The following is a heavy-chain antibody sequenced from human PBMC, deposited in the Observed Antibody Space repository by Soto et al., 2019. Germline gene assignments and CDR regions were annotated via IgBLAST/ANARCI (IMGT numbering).Heavy chain of an antibody. CDR1: GYTFTGYY. CDR2: INPNSGGT. CDR3: TRSALVLGIYLPNADWFDP. J-gene: IGHJ5*02. Sequence: ASVKVSCKASGYTFTGYYMHWVRQAPGQGLEWMGWINPNSGGTNYAQKFQGRVTITWDTSVGTAFMELGRLKSDDTAVYYCTRSALVLGIYLPNADWFDPWGQGTLVTVSS. V-gene: IGHV1-2*02. D-gene: IGHD2-8*01.